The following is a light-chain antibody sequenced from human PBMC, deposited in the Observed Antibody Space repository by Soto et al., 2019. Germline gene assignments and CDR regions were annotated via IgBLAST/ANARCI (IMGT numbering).Light chain of an antibody. Sequence: QSALTQPRSVSGSPGQSVTISCTGTSSDVGTYNYVSWYQQHPGKAPKLRIYDVSQRPSGVPDRFSGSKSGNTASLTISGLQAEDESDYYFCSYAGSYTSVFGGGTKLTVL. CDR1: SSDVGTYNY. CDR2: DVS. V-gene: IGLV2-11*01. J-gene: IGLJ2*01. CDR3: CSYAGSYTSV.